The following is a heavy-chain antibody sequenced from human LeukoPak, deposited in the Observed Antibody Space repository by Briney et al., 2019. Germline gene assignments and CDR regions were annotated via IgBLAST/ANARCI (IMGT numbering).Heavy chain of an antibody. CDR2: MNPNSGNT. CDR3: ARGERSRYRLLLGGRVYYMDV. CDR1: GYTFSSYD. D-gene: IGHD2-2*01. V-gene: IGHV1-8*03. J-gene: IGHJ6*03. Sequence: GASVRVSCKASGYTFSSYDINWVRQAPGQGLEWMGWMNPNSGNTGYTQKFQGRVTITLNTSISTAYMELSSLRSDDTAIYYCARGERSRYRLLLGGRVYYMDVWGEGTTVTVSS.